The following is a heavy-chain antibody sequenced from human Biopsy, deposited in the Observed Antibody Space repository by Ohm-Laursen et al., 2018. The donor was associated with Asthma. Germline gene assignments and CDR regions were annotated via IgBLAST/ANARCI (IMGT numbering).Heavy chain of an antibody. V-gene: IGHV3-30-3*01. CDR1: GRHFGSYN. D-gene: IGHD3-22*01. CDR2: ITFDGSTQ. Sequence: RSLRLSCTASGRHFGSYNMHWARQAPGKGLEWVAVITFDGSTQHYGDSVKGRFTISRDNSKNMLFLQMNSLRAEDTAVYYCAKARIHHFYDSSGYYQHDWGQGTLVTVSS. J-gene: IGHJ4*02. CDR3: AKARIHHFYDSSGYYQHD.